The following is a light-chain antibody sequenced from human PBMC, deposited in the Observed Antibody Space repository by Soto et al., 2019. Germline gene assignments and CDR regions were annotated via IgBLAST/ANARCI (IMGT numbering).Light chain of an antibody. CDR2: AAS. V-gene: IGKV1-39*01. J-gene: IGKJ4*01. Sequence: DIQMTQSPSTLSGSVGDRVTITWRASQSISSYLNWYQQKPGKAPKLLIYAASSLQSGVPSRFSGSGSGTDFTLTISSLQPEDFATYFCQQVESYPSTFGGGTKVDIK. CDR3: QQVESYPST. CDR1: QSISSY.